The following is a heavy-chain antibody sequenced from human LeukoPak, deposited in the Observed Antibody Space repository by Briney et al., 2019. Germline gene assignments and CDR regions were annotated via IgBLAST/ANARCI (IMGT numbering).Heavy chain of an antibody. J-gene: IGHJ4*02. V-gene: IGHV4-59*08. Sequence: PSETLSLAFTVSGGSVSSYYWTWIRQPPGKGLEWLGYIYYSGSTNYNPSLKSRVTISVDTSKNQISLKLSSVTAADTAVYYCASLRGYRGYDPFDYWGQGALVTVSS. CDR2: IYYSGST. CDR3: ASLRGYRGYDPFDY. CDR1: GGSVSSYY. D-gene: IGHD5-12*01.